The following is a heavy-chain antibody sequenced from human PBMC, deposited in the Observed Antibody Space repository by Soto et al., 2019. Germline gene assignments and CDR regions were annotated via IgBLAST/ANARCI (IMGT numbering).Heavy chain of an antibody. CDR2: INSDGSST. Sequence: GALRLSCAASGFTFSSYWMHWVRQAPGKGLVWVSRINSDGSSTSYADSVKGRFTISRDNAKNTLYLQMNSLRAEDTAVYYCAREYYDILTGYYPYYYYGMDVWGQGTTVTVSS. CDR3: AREYYDILTGYYPYYYYGMDV. V-gene: IGHV3-74*01. D-gene: IGHD3-9*01. J-gene: IGHJ6*02. CDR1: GFTFSSYW.